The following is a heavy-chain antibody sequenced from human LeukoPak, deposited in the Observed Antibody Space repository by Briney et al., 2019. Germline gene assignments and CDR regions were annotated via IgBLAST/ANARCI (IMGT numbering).Heavy chain of an antibody. Sequence: TGGSLRLSCAASGFTFSSYWMHWVRQAPGKGLVWVSRINSDGSSTSYADSVKRRFTISRDNAKNTLYLQMNSLRAEDTAVYYCAIAVAGTQADYWGQGTLVTVSS. CDR3: AIAVAGTQADY. J-gene: IGHJ4*02. V-gene: IGHV3-74*01. CDR2: INSDGSST. CDR1: GFTFSSYW. D-gene: IGHD6-19*01.